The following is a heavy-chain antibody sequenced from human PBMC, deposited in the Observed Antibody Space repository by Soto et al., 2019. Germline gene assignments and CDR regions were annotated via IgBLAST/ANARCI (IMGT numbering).Heavy chain of an antibody. CDR1: GYSFSTFW. D-gene: IGHD3-16*01. CDR2: IYPSDSDI. V-gene: IGHV5-51*01. Sequence: PGESLKISCEGSGYSFSTFWIAWVRQLPGKGLEWMGIIYPSDSDIRYSPSFQGHVTISADKSTNTLYLQMNSLRAEDTAVYYCAKDLAGLVNWFDPWGQGTLVTVSS. J-gene: IGHJ5*02. CDR3: AKDLAGLVNWFDP.